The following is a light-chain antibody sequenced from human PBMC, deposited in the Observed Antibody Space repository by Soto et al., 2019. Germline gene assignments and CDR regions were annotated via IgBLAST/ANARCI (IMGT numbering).Light chain of an antibody. Sequence: DIVMTQSTDSLAVSLGERATINCKSSQSFLYSSNNKNYLAWYQQKPGQPPKLLIYWASTRESGVPDRFSGSGSGTDFTLTISSLQAEDVAVYYCQQYYSTPPKTFGQGTKVDIK. CDR1: QSFLYSSNNKNY. V-gene: IGKV4-1*01. CDR2: WAS. CDR3: QQYYSTPPKT. J-gene: IGKJ1*01.